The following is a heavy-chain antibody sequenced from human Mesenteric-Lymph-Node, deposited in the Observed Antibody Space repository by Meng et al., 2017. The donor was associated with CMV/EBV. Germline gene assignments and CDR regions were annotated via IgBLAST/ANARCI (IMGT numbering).Heavy chain of an antibody. CDR1: GGSVSTGAHS. CDR3: ANDYGSGSYRFDY. D-gene: IGHD3-10*01. CDR2: IFYTGST. V-gene: IGHV4-30-2*01. J-gene: IGHJ4*02. Sequence: VSGGSVSTGAHSWSWVRPPPGRGLELLGYIFYTGSTYYNPSLKGRVTMSMDRSKNQFSLKLTSVTAADTAVYYCANDYGSGSYRFDYWGQGTLVTVSS.